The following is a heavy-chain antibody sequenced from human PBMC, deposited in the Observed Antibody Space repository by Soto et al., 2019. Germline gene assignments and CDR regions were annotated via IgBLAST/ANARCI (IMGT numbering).Heavy chain of an antibody. D-gene: IGHD5-12*01. Sequence: SETLSLTGTVSGGSFSNGDYYWSWIRQPPGKGLEWIGYIYYGGITSYNPSLKSRVTISSDTSKNLFSLKLNSVTAADTAVYYCARQYGGYEYYFDYWGLGTLVTVSS. CDR2: IYYGGIT. J-gene: IGHJ4*02. CDR3: ARQYGGYEYYFDY. CDR1: GGSFSNGDYY. V-gene: IGHV4-30-4*01.